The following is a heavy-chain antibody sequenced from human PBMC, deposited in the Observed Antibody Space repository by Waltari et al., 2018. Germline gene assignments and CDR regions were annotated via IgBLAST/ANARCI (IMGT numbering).Heavy chain of an antibody. CDR1: GFSFSTYW. J-gene: IGHJ6*02. D-gene: IGHD3-16*01. Sequence: VQLLESGVGLVQPGVSVRLSCSASGFSFSTYWMNWARQAPGEGLVWVSRIKSDGSTTAYADSVKGRFTTSRDNAKNTLYLQMNSLRADDTAVYYCVRSAFLDVWGQGTTVTVSS. V-gene: IGHV3-74*01. CDR3: VRSAFLDV. CDR2: IKSDGSTT.